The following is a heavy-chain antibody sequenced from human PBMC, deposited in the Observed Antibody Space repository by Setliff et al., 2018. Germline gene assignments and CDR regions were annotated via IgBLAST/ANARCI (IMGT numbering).Heavy chain of an antibody. D-gene: IGHD1-26*01. J-gene: IGHJ4*02. V-gene: IGHV1-3*01. Sequence: ASVKVSCKASGDTSTTYAIHWVRQAPGQGPEWMGWINAGNGNIRYSQNFQGRVTITRDTSASTAYMELSSLTSEDTAIYYCARGDVYSGSYYHFDYWGQGTLVTVA. CDR1: GDTSTTYA. CDR2: INAGNGNI. CDR3: ARGDVYSGSYYHFDY.